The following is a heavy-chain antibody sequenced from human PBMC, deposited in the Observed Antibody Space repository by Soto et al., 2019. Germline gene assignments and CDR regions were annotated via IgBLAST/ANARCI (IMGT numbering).Heavy chain of an antibody. V-gene: IGHV4-59*01. J-gene: IGHJ6*02. D-gene: IGHD3-16*02. Sequence: SETLSLTCTGSGGSISSYYWSWIRQPPGKGLEWIGYIYYSGSTNYNPSLKSRVTISVDTSKNQFSLKLSSVTAADTAVYYCARERGGDYVWWSYRNYYVMDVCGQGSSVTVSS. CDR2: IYYSGST. CDR3: ARERGGDYVWWSYRNYYVMDV. CDR1: GGSISSYY.